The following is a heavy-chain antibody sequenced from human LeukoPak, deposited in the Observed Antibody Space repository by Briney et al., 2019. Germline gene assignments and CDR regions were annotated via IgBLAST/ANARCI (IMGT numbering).Heavy chain of an antibody. CDR3: ARGGGITIFGVVYDMDV. V-gene: IGHV4-59*01. Sequence: SETLSLTCTVSGGSIISYYWSWIRQPPGKGLEWIGYIYFTGSTNYNPSLKSRVTISVNTSKNQFSLKLSSVTAADTAVYYCARGGGITIFGVVYDMDVWGQGTTVTVSS. CDR1: GGSIISYY. J-gene: IGHJ6*02. D-gene: IGHD3-3*01. CDR2: IYFTGST.